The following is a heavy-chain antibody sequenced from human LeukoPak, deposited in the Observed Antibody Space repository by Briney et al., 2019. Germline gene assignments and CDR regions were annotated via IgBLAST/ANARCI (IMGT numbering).Heavy chain of an antibody. CDR3: AKTMVRGVIINPYFDY. D-gene: IGHD3-10*01. Sequence: GGSLRLSCAASGFIFSSYGMHWVRQAPGKGLEWVAFIRYDGSNKYYADSVKGRFTISRDNSKNTLYLQMNSLRAEDTAVYYCAKTMVRGVIINPYFDYWGQGTLVTVSS. CDR2: IRYDGSNK. V-gene: IGHV3-30*02. J-gene: IGHJ4*02. CDR1: GFIFSSYG.